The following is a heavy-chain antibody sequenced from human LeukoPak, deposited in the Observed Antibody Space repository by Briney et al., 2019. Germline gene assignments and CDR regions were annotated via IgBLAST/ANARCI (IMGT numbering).Heavy chain of an antibody. D-gene: IGHD4-17*01. CDR2: ISYDGSNK. Sequence: GRSLRLSCAASGFTFSSYGMHWVRQAPGKGLEWVAVISYDGSNKYYADSVKGRFTISRDNSKNTLYLQMNSLRAEDTAVYYCARDETVRLDAFDIWGQGTMVTVSS. V-gene: IGHV3-30*03. J-gene: IGHJ3*02. CDR1: GFTFSSYG. CDR3: ARDETVRLDAFDI.